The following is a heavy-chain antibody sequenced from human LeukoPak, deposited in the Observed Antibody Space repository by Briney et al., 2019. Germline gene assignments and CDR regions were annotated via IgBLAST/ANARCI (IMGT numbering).Heavy chain of an antibody. CDR2: ISAYNGNT. Sequence: ASVKVSCKASGYTFTSYGISWVRQAPGQGLEWMGWISAYNGNTNYAQKLQGRVTMTTDTSTSTAYMELRSLRSDDTAVYYCARDYSVATIQPGGYWGQGTLVTVSS. V-gene: IGHV1-18*01. J-gene: IGHJ4*02. D-gene: IGHD5-12*01. CDR3: ARDYSVATIQPGGY. CDR1: GYTFTSYG.